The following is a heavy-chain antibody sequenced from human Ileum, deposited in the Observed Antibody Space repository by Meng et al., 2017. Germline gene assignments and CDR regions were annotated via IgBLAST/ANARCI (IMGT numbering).Heavy chain of an antibody. Sequence: QVQPQQGGVGLLKPSETLSLTCAIGGGSFSTYYWRWIRQPPGKGLEWIGEISRSGTTNYNPSLKSRVTISVDTSKNQFSLTVTSVTAADSALYYCARSGVTTVTYLDWGQGTLVTVSS. CDR3: ARSGVTTVTYLD. CDR1: GGSFSTYY. D-gene: IGHD4-11*01. J-gene: IGHJ4*02. CDR2: ISRSGTT. V-gene: IGHV4-34*01.